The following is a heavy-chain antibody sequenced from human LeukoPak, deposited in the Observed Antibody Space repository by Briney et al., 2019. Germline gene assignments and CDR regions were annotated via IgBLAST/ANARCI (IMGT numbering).Heavy chain of an antibody. J-gene: IGHJ4*02. CDR3: ARCSGRGGDCYHDY. D-gene: IGHD2-21*02. CDR1: GGSISSGGYY. V-gene: IGHV4-31*03. CDR2: IYYSGST. Sequence: PSETLSLTCTVSGGSISSGGYYWSWIRQHPGTGLEWIGYIYYSGSTYYNPSLKSRVTISVDTSKNQFSLKLSSVTAADTAVYYCARCSGRGGDCYHDYWGQGTLVTVSS.